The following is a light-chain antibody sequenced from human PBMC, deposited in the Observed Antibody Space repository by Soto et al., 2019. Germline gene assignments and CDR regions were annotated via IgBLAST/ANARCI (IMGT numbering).Light chain of an antibody. CDR2: EVS. J-gene: IGLJ1*01. CDR3: DSFTSSRAYV. Sequence: QSVLTQPASVSGSPGQSITISCTGTSSDVGGYDYVSWYQQQSGKAPKLIIYEVSSRPSGVSNRFSGSKSGNTASLKISGLQADDEADYYCDSFTSSRAYVFGVGTKLTVL. V-gene: IGLV2-14*01. CDR1: SSDVGGYDY.